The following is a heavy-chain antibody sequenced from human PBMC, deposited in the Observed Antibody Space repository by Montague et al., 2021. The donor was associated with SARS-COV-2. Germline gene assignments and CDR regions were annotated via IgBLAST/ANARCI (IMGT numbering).Heavy chain of an antibody. CDR1: GYSISNSYY. Sequence: SETLSLTCIVSGYSISNSYYWGWVRQTPGKGLEWLGFIEYSGSTYYNPSLKTRVTMSLDTSKNQFSLKLTSVTAADTALYYCARDITLGMDVWGRGTTVTVSS. CDR2: IEYSGST. CDR3: ARDITLGMDV. J-gene: IGHJ6*02. V-gene: IGHV4-38-2*02.